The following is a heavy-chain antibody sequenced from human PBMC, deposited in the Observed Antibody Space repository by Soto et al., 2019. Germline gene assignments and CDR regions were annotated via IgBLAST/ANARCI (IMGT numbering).Heavy chain of an antibody. V-gene: IGHV3-48*03. CDR2: ISSSGSPI. D-gene: IGHD4-17*01. CDR1: TFIFSSYE. CDR3: ARNEYGGPDYFYGVDV. J-gene: IGHJ6*02. Sequence: GGSLRLSSAASTFIFSSYEMNCVRQAPGGVMEWDSYISSSGSPIYYADSVKGRFTISRHKLKNSLYLQMNSLRAEDTAVYYCARNEYGGPDYFYGVDVWGQGTTVTGSS.